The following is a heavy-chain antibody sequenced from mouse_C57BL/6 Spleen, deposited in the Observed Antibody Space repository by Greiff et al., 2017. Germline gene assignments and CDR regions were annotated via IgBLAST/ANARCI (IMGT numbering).Heavy chain of an antibody. Sequence: EVKLEESGEGLVKPGGSLKLSCAASGFTFSSYAMSWVRQTPEQRLECVAYISSGGDYIYYADTVKGRFTISRDNARNTRYLQMSSLKSEDTAMYYGTRSYGSSPSFAYWGQGTLVTVSA. CDR2: ISSGGDYI. CDR3: TRSYGSSPSFAY. D-gene: IGHD1-1*01. J-gene: IGHJ3*01. CDR1: GFTFSSYA. V-gene: IGHV5-9-1*02.